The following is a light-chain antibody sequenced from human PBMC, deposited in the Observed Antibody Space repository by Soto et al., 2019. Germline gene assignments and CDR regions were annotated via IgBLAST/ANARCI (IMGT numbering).Light chain of an antibody. CDR1: QRISSW. CDR2: KAS. V-gene: IGKV1-5*03. CDR3: QQYNGYRWT. J-gene: IGKJ1*01. Sequence: DIQMTQSPSTLSASVGDRVTITCRASQRISSWLAWYQQQPGKAPKLLIYKASSLESGVPSRFSGSGSGTEFTLTISSLQPDDFATYYCQQYNGYRWTFGQGTQVEIK.